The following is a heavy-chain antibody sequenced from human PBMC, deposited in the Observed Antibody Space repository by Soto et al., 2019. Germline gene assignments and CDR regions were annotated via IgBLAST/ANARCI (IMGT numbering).Heavy chain of an antibody. CDR1: GYTFTSYA. CDR3: ARDIVSVSSDTDYNWFDP. Sequence: QVQLVQSGAEVKKPGASVKVSCKASGYTFTSYAMHWVRQAPGQRLEWMGWINAGNGNTKYSQKFQGRVTITRDTSASTAYMELSSLRSEDTAVYYCARDIVSVSSDTDYNWFDPWGQGTLVTVSS. CDR2: INAGNGNT. J-gene: IGHJ5*02. V-gene: IGHV1-3*01. D-gene: IGHD3-10*01.